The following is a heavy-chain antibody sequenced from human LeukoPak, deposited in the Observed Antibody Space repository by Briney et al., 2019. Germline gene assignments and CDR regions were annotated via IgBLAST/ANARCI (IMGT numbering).Heavy chain of an antibody. J-gene: IGHJ4*02. CDR2: IKLDGSEK. D-gene: IGHD2-15*01. Sequence: PGGSLRLSCVASGFTFGKYWMSRVRQAPGKGLEWVANIKLDGSEKNYVDSVKGRFTISRDNTKNSLYLQMNSLRVEDTAVYYCARDGVAASGFDYWGQGTLVTVSS. CDR3: ARDGVAASGFDY. CDR1: GFTFGKYW. V-gene: IGHV3-7*03.